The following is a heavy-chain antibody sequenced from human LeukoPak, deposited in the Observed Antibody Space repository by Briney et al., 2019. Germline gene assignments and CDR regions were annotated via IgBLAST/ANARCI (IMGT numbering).Heavy chain of an antibody. D-gene: IGHD3-22*01. CDR3: SRYWGAYYHFFDH. CDR1: GIGFPDSG. J-gene: IGHJ4*02. CDR2: IFLDGCER. Sequence: GGPLRLSCVASGIGFPDSGSYWGRKFPGKGLEWGGKIFLDGCERDSMDSVKGRLTTSTDNAKKSMYLQMNSLRAEDTAVYYCSRYWGAYYHFFDHWGQGTLVTVSS. V-gene: IGHV3-7*01.